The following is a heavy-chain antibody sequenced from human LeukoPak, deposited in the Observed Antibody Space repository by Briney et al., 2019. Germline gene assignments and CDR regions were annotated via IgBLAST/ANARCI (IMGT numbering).Heavy chain of an antibody. Sequence: SRTLSLTCTVSGGSISSGDYYWSWIRQPPGKGLEWIGYIYYSGSTYYNPSLKSRVTISVDTSKNQFSLKLSSVTAADTAVYYCARLAPAGSWYFDLWGRGTLVTVSS. J-gene: IGHJ2*01. CDR3: ARLAPAGSWYFDL. CDR2: IYYSGST. V-gene: IGHV4-30-4*08. CDR1: GGSISSGDYY. D-gene: IGHD2-15*01.